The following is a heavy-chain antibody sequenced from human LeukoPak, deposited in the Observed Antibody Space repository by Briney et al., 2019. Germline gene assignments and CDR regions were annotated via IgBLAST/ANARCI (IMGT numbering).Heavy chain of an antibody. CDR3: ARALPRFDP. CDR1: GYTFTGYY. CDR2: INPNSGGT. V-gene: IGHV1-2*04. J-gene: IGHJ5*02. Sequence: ASVKVSCKASGYTFTGYYMHWVRQAPGQGLEWMGWINPNSGGTNYAQKFQGWVTMTRDTSISTAYMELSSLRSEDTAVYYCARALPRFDPWGQGTLVTVSS.